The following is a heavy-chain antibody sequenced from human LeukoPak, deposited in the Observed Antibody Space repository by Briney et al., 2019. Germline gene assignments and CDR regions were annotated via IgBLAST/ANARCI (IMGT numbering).Heavy chain of an antibody. Sequence: GASVKVSCKASGFTFTRYGISWVRQAPGQGLEWMGWISAYNGDTNYAQKFQGRVTMTTDTSTSTAYMELRGLRSDDTAVYYCARDHMVRSLAGTLDYWGQGTLVTLSS. D-gene: IGHD2-15*01. CDR3: ARDHMVRSLAGTLDY. V-gene: IGHV1-18*01. J-gene: IGHJ4*02. CDR2: ISAYNGDT. CDR1: GFTFTRYG.